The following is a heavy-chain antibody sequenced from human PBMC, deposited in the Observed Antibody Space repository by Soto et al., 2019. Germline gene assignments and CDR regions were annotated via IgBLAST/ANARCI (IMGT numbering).Heavy chain of an antibody. J-gene: IGHJ5*02. CDR3: AISDCTSTSCYVVWFDP. V-gene: IGHV3-21*01. Sequence: EVQLVESGGGLVKPGGSLRLSCAASGFSFSNYGMNWVRQATGKGLEWVSSISSSSSYISYADSVKGRFTISRDNAKNSVYLQMNSLRAEDTAVYYCAISDCTSTSCYVVWFDPWGQGTLVTVSS. D-gene: IGHD2-2*01. CDR2: ISSSSSYI. CDR1: GFSFSNYG.